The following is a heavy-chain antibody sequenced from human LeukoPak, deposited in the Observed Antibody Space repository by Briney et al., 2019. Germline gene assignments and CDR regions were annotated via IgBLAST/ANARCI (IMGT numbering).Heavy chain of an antibody. CDR3: ARDLFGFGEFGQNFYYYGMDA. CDR1: GFTFSSYG. Sequence: PGGSLRLSCAASGFTFSSYGMHWVRQAPGKGLEWVAVIWYDGSNKYYADYVKGRFTISRDNSKNTLYLQMNSLRAEDTAVYYSARDLFGFGEFGQNFYYYGMDAWGKGTTVTVSS. D-gene: IGHD3-10*01. V-gene: IGHV3-33*01. CDR2: IWYDGSNK. J-gene: IGHJ6*04.